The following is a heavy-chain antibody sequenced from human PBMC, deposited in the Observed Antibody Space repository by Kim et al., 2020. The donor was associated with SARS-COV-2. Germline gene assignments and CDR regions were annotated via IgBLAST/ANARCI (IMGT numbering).Heavy chain of an antibody. J-gene: IGHJ6*02. V-gene: IGHV4-30-2*03. D-gene: IGHD6-13*01. Sequence: NSRVTISVDTSKNQFSLKLSSVTAADTAVYYCASCYRSSWYRYYYYGMDVWGQGTTVTVSS. CDR3: ASCYRSSWYRYYYYGMDV.